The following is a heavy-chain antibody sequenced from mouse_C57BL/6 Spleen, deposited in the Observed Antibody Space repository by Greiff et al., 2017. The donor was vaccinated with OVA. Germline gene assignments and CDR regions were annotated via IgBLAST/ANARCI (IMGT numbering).Heavy chain of an antibody. CDR1: GYTFTSYW. CDR3: ARRRDYYLDY. J-gene: IGHJ2*01. V-gene: IGHV1-61*01. D-gene: IGHD3-3*01. Sequence: VQLQQPGAELVRPGSSVKLSCKASGYTFTSYWMDWVKQRPGQGLEWIGNIYPSDSETHYNQKFKDKATLTVDKSSSTAYMQLSSLTSEDSAVYDCARRRDYYLDYWGQGTTLTVSS. CDR2: IYPSDSET.